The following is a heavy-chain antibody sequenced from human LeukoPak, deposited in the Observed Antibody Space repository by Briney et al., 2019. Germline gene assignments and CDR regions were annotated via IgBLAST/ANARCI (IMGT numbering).Heavy chain of an antibody. V-gene: IGHV1-18*04. CDR2: ISAYNGNT. J-gene: IGHJ6*03. D-gene: IGHD2/OR15-2a*01. CDR3: ARVYGPPHYYYYCMDV. CDR1: GYTFTGYY. Sequence: ASVKVSCKASGYTFTGYYMHWVRQAPGQGLEWMGWISAYNGNTNYAQKLQGRVTMTTDTSTSTAYMELRSLRSDDTAVYYCARVYGPPHYYYYCMDVWGKGTTVTISS.